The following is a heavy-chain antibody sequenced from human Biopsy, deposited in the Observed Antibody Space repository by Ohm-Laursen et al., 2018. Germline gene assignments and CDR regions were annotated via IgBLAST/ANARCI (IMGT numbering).Heavy chain of an antibody. D-gene: IGHD3-3*01. V-gene: IGHV4-59*08. CDR3: ARLGNFWNAEDGLDL. J-gene: IGHJ3*01. CDR1: DDSIRNFY. Sequence: SETLSLTCTVSDDSIRNFYWTWIRQPPGQGLEWIGHDSYSGYTNSNPSRKSRITISVDTSKTHFSLNLRLRTAADTAVYSWARLGNFWNAEDGLDLWGLGTMVTVSS. CDR2: DSYSGYT.